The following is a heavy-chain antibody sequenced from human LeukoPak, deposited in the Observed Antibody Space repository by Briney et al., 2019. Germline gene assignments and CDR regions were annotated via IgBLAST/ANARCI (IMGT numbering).Heavy chain of an antibody. V-gene: IGHV4-59*01. CDR3: ATVTITSTILSSDY. D-gene: IGHD4-11*01. J-gene: IGHJ4*02. Sequence: SETLSLTCTVSGASMSDYFWTWIRQTPGKGLEWVGYSFFGGSTSYNPSLKSRVAISVDTSKNVFSLQLSSATAEDTAVYFCATVTITSTILSSDYWGRGTLVTVSS. CDR1: GASMSDYF. CDR2: SFFGGST.